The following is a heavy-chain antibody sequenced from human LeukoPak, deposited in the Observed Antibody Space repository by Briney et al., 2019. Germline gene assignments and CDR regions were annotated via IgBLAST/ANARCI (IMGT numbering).Heavy chain of an antibody. Sequence: GGSLRLSCAASGFTFSDYYMSWIRQAPWKGLEWVSYISSSSSYTNYADSVKGRFTISRDNAKNSLYLQMNRLRAEDTAVYYCARKGTVKRGAFDIWGQGTMVTVSS. V-gene: IGHV3-11*06. J-gene: IGHJ3*02. D-gene: IGHD4-17*01. CDR3: ARKGTVKRGAFDI. CDR2: ISSSSSYT. CDR1: GFTFSDYY.